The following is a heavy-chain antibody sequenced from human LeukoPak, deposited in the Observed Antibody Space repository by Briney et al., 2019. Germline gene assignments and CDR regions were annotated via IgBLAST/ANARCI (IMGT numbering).Heavy chain of an antibody. V-gene: IGHV1-2*02. CDR2: INPNSGGT. Sequence: ASVKVSCKASGYTFTSYYMHWVRQAPGQGLEWMGWINPNSGGTNYAQKFQGRVTMTRDTSISTAYMELSRLRSDDTAVYYCARGSHYVWGSYRRNRNWFDPWGQGTLVTVSS. CDR3: ARGSHYVWGSYRRNRNWFDP. CDR1: GYTFTSYY. D-gene: IGHD3-16*02. J-gene: IGHJ5*02.